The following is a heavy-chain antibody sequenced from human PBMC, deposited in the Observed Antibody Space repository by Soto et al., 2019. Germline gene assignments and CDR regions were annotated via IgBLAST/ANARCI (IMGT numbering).Heavy chain of an antibody. D-gene: IGHD1-1*01. V-gene: IGHV4-4*07. Sequence: QVQLQESGPGLVKPSETLSLTCTVSGASISGYYWSWIRKSAGKGLEWIGRIYATGTTDYNPSLKSRVRMSVDTSKKQFSLKLRSVTAAETAVYYCVRDGTKTLRDWFDPWCQGISVTVSS. CDR1: GASISGYY. CDR3: VRDGTKTLRDWFDP. J-gene: IGHJ5*02. CDR2: IYATGTT.